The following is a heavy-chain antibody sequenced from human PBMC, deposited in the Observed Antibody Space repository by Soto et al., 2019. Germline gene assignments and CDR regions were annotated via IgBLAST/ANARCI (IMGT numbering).Heavy chain of an antibody. CDR2: ISGSGGST. CDR3: AKASDLRFLEWLPYYFDY. D-gene: IGHD3-3*01. V-gene: IGHV3-23*01. J-gene: IGHJ4*02. CDR1: GFTFSSYA. Sequence: PGGSLRLSCAAPGFTFSSYAMSWVRQAPGKGLEWVSAISGSGGSTYYADSVKGRFTISRDNSKNTLYLQMNSLRAEDTAVYYCAKASDLRFLEWLPYYFDYWGQGTLVTVSS.